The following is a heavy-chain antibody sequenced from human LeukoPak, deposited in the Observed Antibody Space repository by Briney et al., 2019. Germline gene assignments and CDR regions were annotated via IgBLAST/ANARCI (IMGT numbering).Heavy chain of an antibody. V-gene: IGHV1-2*02. D-gene: IGHD2-15*01. J-gene: IGHJ4*02. CDR3: ARDHDRGYCSGGSCYSFDY. CDR1: GYTFTSYY. Sequence: GASVKVSCKASGYTFTSYYMHWVRQAPGQGLEWMGWINPNSGGTNYAQKFQGRVTMTRDTSISTAYMELSRLRSDDTAVYYCARDHDRGYCSGGSCYSFDYWGQGTLVTVSS. CDR2: INPNSGGT.